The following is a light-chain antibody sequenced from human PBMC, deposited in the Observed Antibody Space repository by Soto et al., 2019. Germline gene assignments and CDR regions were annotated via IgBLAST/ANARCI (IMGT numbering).Light chain of an antibody. CDR2: KAS. Sequence: DIQMTQSPSTLSASVGDRVTITCRASQSISSWLAWYQQKPGKAPNLLIYKASTLQGGVPSRFSGSGSGTEFRLTINSLQPDDLATYYCQQYNSYPPTFGPGTKVDIK. V-gene: IGKV1-5*03. J-gene: IGKJ3*01. CDR3: QQYNSYPPT. CDR1: QSISSW.